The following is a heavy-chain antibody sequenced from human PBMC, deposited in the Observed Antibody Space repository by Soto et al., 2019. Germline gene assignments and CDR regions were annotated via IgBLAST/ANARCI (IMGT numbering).Heavy chain of an antibody. CDR3: ASAYYYDSSGYFAFDI. J-gene: IGHJ3*02. D-gene: IGHD3-22*01. V-gene: IGHV3-33*01. CDR2: IWYDGSNK. Sequence: QVQLVESGGGVVQPGRSLRLSCAASGFTFSSYGMHWGRQAPGKGRDRVAVIWYDGSNKYYADSVKGRFTITRDNSKHTLYVQMNVLRAEGTSVYYGASAYYYDSSGYFAFDIWGQGTMVTVSS. CDR1: GFTFSSYG.